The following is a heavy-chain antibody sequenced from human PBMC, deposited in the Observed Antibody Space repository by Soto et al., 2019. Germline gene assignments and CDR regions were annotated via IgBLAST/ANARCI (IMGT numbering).Heavy chain of an antibody. Sequence: SETLSLTCTVSGGSISSGDYYWSWIRQPPGKGLEWIGYIYYSGSTYYNPSLKSRVTISVDTSKNQFSLKLSSVTAADTAVYYCAKYGAPTLDAFDIWGQGTMVTVSS. CDR2: IYYSGST. D-gene: IGHD4-17*01. V-gene: IGHV4-30-4*01. CDR3: AKYGAPTLDAFDI. CDR1: GGSISSGDYY. J-gene: IGHJ3*02.